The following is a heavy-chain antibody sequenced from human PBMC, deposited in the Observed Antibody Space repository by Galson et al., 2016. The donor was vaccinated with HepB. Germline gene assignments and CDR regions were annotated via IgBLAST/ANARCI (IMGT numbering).Heavy chain of an antibody. Sequence: SLRLSCAASGLTVSSRYMSWIRQAPGRGLEWVSVIDSDGRTDYADSVKGRFTISRDNSRNTLFLQMSSLRAEDTAGYYCAGRPLGGRGPFDYWGQGTPVTVSS. D-gene: IGHD2-15*01. CDR2: IDSDGRT. V-gene: IGHV3-53*01. CDR1: GLTVSSRY. CDR3: AGRPLGGRGPFDY. J-gene: IGHJ4*02.